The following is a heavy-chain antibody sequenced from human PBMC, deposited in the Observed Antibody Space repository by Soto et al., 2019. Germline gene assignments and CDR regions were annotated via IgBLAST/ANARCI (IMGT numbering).Heavy chain of an antibody. Sequence: GASVKVSCKASGYTFTTYGISWVRQAPGQGLEWMGWISAYNGNTNYAQKLQGRVTMTTDTSASTACMELRCLRSDDTAVYYCARGLRYFDCLHTFAYGGQGTLVTVSS. CDR3: ARGLRYFDCLHTFAY. J-gene: IGHJ4*02. CDR2: ISAYNGNT. CDR1: GYTFTTYG. D-gene: IGHD3-9*01. V-gene: IGHV1-18*01.